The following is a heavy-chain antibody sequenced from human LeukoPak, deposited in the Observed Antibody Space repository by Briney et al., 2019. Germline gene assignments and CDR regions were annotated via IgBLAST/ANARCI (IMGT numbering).Heavy chain of an antibody. Sequence: IGSIYYSGTTYYTPSLKSRVTISVDTSKNQFSLKLSSVTAADTAVYYCARAFPDSSDTFDYWGQGTLVTVPS. J-gene: IGHJ4*02. CDR3: ARAFPDSSDTFDY. D-gene: IGHD3-22*01. V-gene: IGHV4-39*07. CDR2: IYYSGTT.